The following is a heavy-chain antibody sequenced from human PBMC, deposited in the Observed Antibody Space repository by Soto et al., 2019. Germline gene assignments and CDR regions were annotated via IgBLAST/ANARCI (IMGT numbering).Heavy chain of an antibody. Sequence: GGSLRLSCAASGFTFSSYAMSWVRQAPGKGLEWVSAISGSGGSTYYADSVKGRFTISRDNSKNTLYLQMNSLRAEDTAVYYCAKAPSGRVVVVVAARNPGFDYWGQGTLVTVSS. CDR1: GFTFSSYA. CDR2: ISGSGGST. V-gene: IGHV3-23*01. D-gene: IGHD2-15*01. J-gene: IGHJ4*02. CDR3: AKAPSGRVVVVVAARNPGFDY.